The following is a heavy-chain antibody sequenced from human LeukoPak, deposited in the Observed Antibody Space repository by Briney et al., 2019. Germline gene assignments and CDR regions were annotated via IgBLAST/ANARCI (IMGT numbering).Heavy chain of an antibody. CDR3: ARDGTNPAAHEGVFDY. CDR2: INPNSGGT. Sequence: ASVKVSCKASGYTFTGYYMHWVRQAPGQGLEWMGWINPNSGGTNYAQKFQGRVTMTRDTSISTAYMELSRLRSDDTAVYYCARDGTNPAAHEGVFDYWGQGTLVTVSS. CDR1: GYTFTGYY. V-gene: IGHV1-2*02. D-gene: IGHD1-1*01. J-gene: IGHJ4*02.